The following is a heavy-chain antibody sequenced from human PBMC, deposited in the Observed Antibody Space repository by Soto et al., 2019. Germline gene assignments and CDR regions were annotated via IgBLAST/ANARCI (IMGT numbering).Heavy chain of an antibody. J-gene: IGHJ6*02. Sequence: GGSLRLSCAASGFTFSSYGMHWVRQAPGKGLEWVAFIWYDGSNKYYADSVKGRFTISRDNSKNTLYLQMNSLRAEDTAVYYCARETGYYGMDVWGQGTTVTVSS. CDR2: IWYDGSNK. D-gene: IGHD3-9*01. V-gene: IGHV3-33*01. CDR1: GFTFSSYG. CDR3: ARETGYYGMDV.